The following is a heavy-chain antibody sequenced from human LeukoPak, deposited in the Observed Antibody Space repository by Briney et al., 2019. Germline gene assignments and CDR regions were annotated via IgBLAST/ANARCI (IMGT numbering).Heavy chain of an antibody. CDR3: ARGPPGEEATIWRVKSKTYYYYGMDV. V-gene: IGHV1-8*01. D-gene: IGHD5-12*01. Sequence: ASVKVSRKASGYTFTSYDINWVRQATGQGLEWMGWMNPNSGNTGYAQKFQGRVTMTRNTSISTAYMELSSLRSEDTAVYYCARGPPGEEATIWRVKSKTYYYYGMDVWGQGTTVTVSS. CDR1: GYTFTSYD. J-gene: IGHJ6*02. CDR2: MNPNSGNT.